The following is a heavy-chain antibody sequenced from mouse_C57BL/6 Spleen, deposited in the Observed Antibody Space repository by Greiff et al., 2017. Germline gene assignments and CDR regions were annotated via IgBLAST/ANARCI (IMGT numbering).Heavy chain of an antibody. CDR3: AREFRYYGSSYGYFDV. V-gene: IGHV1-4*01. CDR2: INPSSGYT. J-gene: IGHJ1*03. CDR1: GYTFTSYT. D-gene: IGHD1-1*01. Sequence: VQLQQSGAELARPGASVKMSCKASGYTFTSYTMNWVKQRPGQGLEWIGYINPSSGYTKYNQKFKDKATLTADKSSSTAYMQLSSLTSEDSAVXYCAREFRYYGSSYGYFDVWGTGTTVTVSS.